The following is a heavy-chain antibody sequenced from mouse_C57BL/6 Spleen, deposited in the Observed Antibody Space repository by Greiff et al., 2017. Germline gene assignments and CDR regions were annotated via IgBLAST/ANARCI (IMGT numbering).Heavy chain of an antibody. CDR2: IYPGGGYT. CDR3: AREGTWYFDY. CDR1: GYNITNYW. D-gene: IGHD3-3*01. Sequence: VQLQQSGAELVRPGTSVKMSCKASGYNITNYWIGWAKQRPGHGLEWIGDIYPGGGYTNYNEKFKGKATLTADKSSSTAYMQFSSLTSEDSAIYYCAREGTWYFDYWGQGTTLTVSS. J-gene: IGHJ2*01. V-gene: IGHV1-63*01.